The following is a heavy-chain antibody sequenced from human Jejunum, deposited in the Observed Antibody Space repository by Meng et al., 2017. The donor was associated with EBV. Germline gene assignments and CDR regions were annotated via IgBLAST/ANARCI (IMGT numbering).Heavy chain of an antibody. CDR1: CHSIISTDTW. J-gene: IGHJ4*02. V-gene: IGHV4-4*02. CDR2: IFHAGNT. Sequence: QLLELGHGLGKPSGTLSLTCGVSCHSIISTDTWWSWVRQPPGKGLEWIGDIFHAGNTNYNPSLKSQVTMSVDTSKNQFSLNLSSVTAADSAVYYCARGSHYTWDVWGQGTLVTVSS. CDR3: ARGSHYTWDV. D-gene: IGHD3-16*01.